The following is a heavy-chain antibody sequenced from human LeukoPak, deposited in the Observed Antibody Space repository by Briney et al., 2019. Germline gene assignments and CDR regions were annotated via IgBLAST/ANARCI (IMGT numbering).Heavy chain of an antibody. CDR3: ARSGPHYYYGLDV. V-gene: IGHV3-11*01. D-gene: IGHD3-3*01. CDR1: GFTFSDYS. CDR2: ISSSDSTI. Sequence: GGSLRLSCAASGFTFSDYSMTWIRQAPGEGLEWASYISSSDSTIYYANSVKGRFTISRDNAKNSLFLQMNSLRAEDTAVYYCARSGPHYYYGLDVWGQGTTVTVSS. J-gene: IGHJ6*02.